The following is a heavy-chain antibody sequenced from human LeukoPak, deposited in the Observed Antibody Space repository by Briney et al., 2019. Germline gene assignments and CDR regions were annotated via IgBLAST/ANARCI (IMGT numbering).Heavy chain of an antibody. J-gene: IGHJ6*03. CDR2: IKEDGTEK. V-gene: IGHV3-7*01. D-gene: IGHD3-10*01. CDR3: AGESGDYGSADMPGYYYYMDV. CDR1: GFTFSRHS. Sequence: GGSLRLSCEVSGFTFSRHSMSWVRQAPGKGLEWVAKIKEDGTEKYYVGPVEGRFTISRDNGRNTVFLQMNSLRVEDTAVYFCAGESGDYGSADMPGYYYYMDVWAKGTTVIVSS.